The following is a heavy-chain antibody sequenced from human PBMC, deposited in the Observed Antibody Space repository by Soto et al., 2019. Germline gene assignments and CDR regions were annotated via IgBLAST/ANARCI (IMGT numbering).Heavy chain of an antibody. CDR1: GFTFSDYW. CDR3: AKADLGLYFMDV. V-gene: IGHV3-74*01. Sequence: EVQVVESGGGLVQPGGSLRLSCAASGFTFSDYWMHWVRQAPGKGLVWVSRIKGDLITTNYADSVKGRFTISRDNARNTVSLQIDRLRAEDTAFYYCAKADLGLYFMDVWGKGTMVTVSS. D-gene: IGHD3-3*01. J-gene: IGHJ6*03. CDR2: IKGDLITT.